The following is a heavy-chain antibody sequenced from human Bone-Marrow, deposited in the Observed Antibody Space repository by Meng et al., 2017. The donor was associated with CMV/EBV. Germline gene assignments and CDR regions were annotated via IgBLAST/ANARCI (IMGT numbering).Heavy chain of an antibody. D-gene: IGHD6-6*01. Sequence: GGSLRLSCAASGFTFSSYAISWVRQAPGQGLEWMGGIIPIFGTANYAQKFQGRVTITTDESTSTAYMELSSLRSEDTAVYYCASLSLLAARARNYFDYWGQGTLVTVSS. J-gene: IGHJ4*02. CDR2: IIPIFGTA. CDR1: GFTFSSYA. CDR3: ASLSLLAARARNYFDY. V-gene: IGHV1-69*05.